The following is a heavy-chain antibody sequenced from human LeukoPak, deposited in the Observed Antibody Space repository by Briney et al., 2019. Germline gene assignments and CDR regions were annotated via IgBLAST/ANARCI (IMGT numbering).Heavy chain of an antibody. Sequence: GRSLRLSCAASGFTFSSYGMHWVRQAPGKGLEWVAVISYDGSNKYYADSVKGRFTISRDNSKNTLYLQMNSLRAEDTAVYYCANASSPKYCSGGSCYLTTDYYYGMDVWGQGTTVTVSS. J-gene: IGHJ6*02. D-gene: IGHD2-15*01. CDR3: ANASSPKYCSGGSCYLTTDYYYGMDV. V-gene: IGHV3-30*18. CDR2: ISYDGSNK. CDR1: GFTFSSYG.